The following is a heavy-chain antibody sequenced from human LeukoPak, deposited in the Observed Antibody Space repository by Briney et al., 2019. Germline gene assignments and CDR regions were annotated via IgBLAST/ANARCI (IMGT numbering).Heavy chain of an antibody. CDR1: GFTFSSYW. D-gene: IGHD4-17*01. Sequence: GGSLRLSCAASGFTFSSYWMSWVRQAPGKGLEWVANIKQDGSEKYYVDSVKGRFTISRDNAKNSLYLQMNSLRAGDTAVYYCASVYYGDYVVDYWGQGTLVTVSS. J-gene: IGHJ4*02. V-gene: IGHV3-7*01. CDR3: ASVYYGDYVVDY. CDR2: IKQDGSEK.